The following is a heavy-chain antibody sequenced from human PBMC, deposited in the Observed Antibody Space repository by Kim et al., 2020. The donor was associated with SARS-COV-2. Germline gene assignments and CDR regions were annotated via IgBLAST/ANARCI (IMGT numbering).Heavy chain of an antibody. CDR2: ST. Sequence: STYSADSVKGRFTIYRDNSTNTLYLQMNSLRAENTAVYSCAKDDSSSWYDWGQGTLFTVSS. V-gene: IGHV3-23*01. J-gene: IGHJ4*02. CDR3: AKDDSSSWYD. D-gene: IGHD6-13*01.